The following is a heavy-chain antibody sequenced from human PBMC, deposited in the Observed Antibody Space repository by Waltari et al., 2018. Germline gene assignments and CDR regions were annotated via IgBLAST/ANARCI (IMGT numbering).Heavy chain of an antibody. CDR1: GFSFSTYG. Sequence: QVQLVESGGEVVQPGRSLRLSYAASGFSFSTYGMHWVRQAPGKGREWVAFIWFDGSKKYYADSVKGRFTISRDNSKNTLYLQMSSLRVEDTALYYCARVIRGSSDAFDIWGQGTVVTVSS. CDR3: ARVIRGSSDAFDI. CDR2: IWFDGSKK. V-gene: IGHV3-33*01. J-gene: IGHJ3*02. D-gene: IGHD6-6*01.